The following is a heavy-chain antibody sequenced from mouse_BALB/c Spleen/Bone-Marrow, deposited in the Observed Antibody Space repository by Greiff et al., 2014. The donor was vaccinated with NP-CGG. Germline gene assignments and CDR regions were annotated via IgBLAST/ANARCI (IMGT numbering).Heavy chain of an antibody. CDR1: GYTFSSYW. J-gene: IGHJ3*01. CDR3: ATARATWFAY. CDR2: ILPGSGST. D-gene: IGHD3-2*01. Sequence: VQLQQSGAELLKPGASVKISCKASGYTFSSYWIEWVKQRPGHGLEWIGEILPGSGSTNYNEKFKGNATFTADTSSNTAYMQLSSLTSEDSAVYYCATARATWFAYWGQGTLVTVSA. V-gene: IGHV1-9*01.